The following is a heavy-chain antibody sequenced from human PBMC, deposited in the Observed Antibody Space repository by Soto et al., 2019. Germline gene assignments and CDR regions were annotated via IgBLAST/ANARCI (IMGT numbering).Heavy chain of an antibody. CDR2: IYTSGST. V-gene: IGHV4-4*07. J-gene: IGHJ6*02. D-gene: IGHD6-13*01. CDR3: ARVVTRPRAAAGKGYYYYGMDV. CDR1: GDSVTNGFY. Sequence: PSETLSLTCGVSGDSVTNGFYWAWIRQPAGKGLEWIGRIYTSGSTNYNPSLKSRVTMSVDTSKNQFSLKLSSVTAADTAVYYCARVVTRPRAAAGKGYYYYGMDVWGQGTTVTVSS.